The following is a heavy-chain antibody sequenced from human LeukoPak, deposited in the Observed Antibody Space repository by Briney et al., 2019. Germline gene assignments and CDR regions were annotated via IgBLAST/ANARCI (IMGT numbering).Heavy chain of an antibody. CDR1: GGSISSGGYY. CDR3: ASYYYDSSGYYYEGYFDY. Sequence: PSQTLSLTCTVSGGSISSGGYYWSWIRQHPGKGLEWIGYIYHSGSTYYNPSLKSRVTISVDRSKNQFSLKLSSVTAADTAVYYCASYYYDSSGYYYEGYFDYWGQGTLVTVSS. V-gene: IGHV4-30-2*01. CDR2: IYHSGST. J-gene: IGHJ4*02. D-gene: IGHD3-22*01.